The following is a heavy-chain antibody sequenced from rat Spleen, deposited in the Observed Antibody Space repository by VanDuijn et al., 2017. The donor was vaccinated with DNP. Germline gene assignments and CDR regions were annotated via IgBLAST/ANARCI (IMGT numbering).Heavy chain of an antibody. V-gene: IGHV5S13*01. CDR2: ITSGRGST. J-gene: IGHJ4*01. CDR1: GFTFSYYW. D-gene: IGHD1-4*01. CDR3: ARETARVPMDA. Sequence: EVQLVESGGGLVQPGRSLKLSCAASGFTFSYYWMAWVRQVPGKGLEWIASITSGRGSTSYLDSVRGRFTISRDDARDTLYLQMDSLRSEDTATYYCARETARVPMDAWGQGTSVTVSS.